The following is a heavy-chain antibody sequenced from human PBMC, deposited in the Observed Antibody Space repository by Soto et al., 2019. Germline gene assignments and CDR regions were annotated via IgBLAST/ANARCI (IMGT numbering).Heavy chain of an antibody. D-gene: IGHD6-6*01. CDR1: GGSLSSSSYY. CDR2: IYYSGST. Sequence: SETLSLTCTVSGGSLSSSSYYWGWIRQPPGKGLEWIGSIYYSGSTYYNPSLKSRVTISVDTSKNQFSLKLSSVTAADTAVYYCARQVAARPRYYYYYGMDVWGQGTTVTVS. V-gene: IGHV4-39*01. CDR3: ARQVAARPRYYYYYGMDV. J-gene: IGHJ6*02.